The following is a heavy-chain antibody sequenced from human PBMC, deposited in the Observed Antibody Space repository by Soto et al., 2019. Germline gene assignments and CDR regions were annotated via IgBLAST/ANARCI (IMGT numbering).Heavy chain of an antibody. Sequence: GESLKISCKGSGYSFAGYWITWVRQKPGKGLEWMGRIDPSDSQTYYSPSFRGHVTISVTKSITTVFLQWSSLRASDTAMYYCARQIYDSDTGPNFQYHFDSWGQGTPVTVSS. V-gene: IGHV5-10-1*01. D-gene: IGHD3-22*01. J-gene: IGHJ4*02. CDR2: IDPSDSQT. CDR1: GYSFAGYW. CDR3: ARQIYDSDTGPNFQYHFDS.